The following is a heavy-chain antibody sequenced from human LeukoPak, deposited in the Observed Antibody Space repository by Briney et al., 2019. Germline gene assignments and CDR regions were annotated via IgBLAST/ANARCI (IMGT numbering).Heavy chain of an antibody. V-gene: IGHV4-4*09. CDR2: ICTSGST. CDR3: ARLRWNYFDY. CDR1: GGSISSYY. Sequence: SETLSLTCTVSGGSISSYYWSWIRQPPGKGLEWIGYICTSGSTNYNPSLKSRVTISVDTSKNQFSLKLSSVTAADTAVYYCARLRWNYFDYWGQGTLVTVSS. J-gene: IGHJ4*02. D-gene: IGHD4-23*01.